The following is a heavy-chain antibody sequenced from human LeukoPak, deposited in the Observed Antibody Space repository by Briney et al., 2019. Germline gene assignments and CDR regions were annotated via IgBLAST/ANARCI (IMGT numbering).Heavy chain of an antibody. V-gene: IGHV1-2*02. CDR3: ARGRIHSWSDAFDI. Sequence: ASVKVSGKPSGYTFIGHYMHGVRQAPGQGLEWMGWINSNSGGTKYAQKFQGSVIMTRETSISTAYMELSRLKSDDTAVYYCARGRIHSWSDAFDIWGQGTPFTVSS. J-gene: IGHJ3*02. CDR2: INSNSGGT. D-gene: IGHD5-18*01. CDR1: GYTFIGHY.